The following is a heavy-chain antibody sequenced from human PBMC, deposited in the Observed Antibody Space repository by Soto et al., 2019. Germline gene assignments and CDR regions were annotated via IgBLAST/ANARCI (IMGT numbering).Heavy chain of an antibody. V-gene: IGHV3-11*05. Sequence: QVQLVESGGGVVKPGGSVRLSCAASGFTFSDYYMTWIRQAPGKGLERGSYISTTSSYTNYADSVRGRFPISRHNAKNSLYLQMNRLRAEDTAVYYCARDRNGWAQVADYWGQGTLVNVS. D-gene: IGHD6-19*01. CDR2: ISTTSSYT. J-gene: IGHJ4*02. CDR1: GFTFSDYY. CDR3: ARDRNGWAQVADY.